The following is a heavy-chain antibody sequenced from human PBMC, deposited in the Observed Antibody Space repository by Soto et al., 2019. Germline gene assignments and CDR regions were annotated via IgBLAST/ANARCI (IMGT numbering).Heavy chain of an antibody. Sequence: GGSLRLSCAASGFTFSNYWMTWVRQAPGKGLECVANIKQDGSDKYYVDSVKGRFTISRDNAKNSLYLQMNSLRAEDTAVYYCARQTRAPESWGEGTLVTVSS. J-gene: IGHJ5*02. V-gene: IGHV3-7*03. CDR2: IKQDGSDK. CDR1: GFTFSNYW. D-gene: IGHD3-10*01. CDR3: ARQTRAPES.